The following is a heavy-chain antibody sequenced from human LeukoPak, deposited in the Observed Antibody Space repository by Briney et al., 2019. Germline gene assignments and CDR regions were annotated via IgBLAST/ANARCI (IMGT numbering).Heavy chain of an antibody. D-gene: IGHD3-22*01. CDR2: IKSKTDGGTT. CDR1: GFTFSNAW. V-gene: IGHV3-15*01. Sequence: GGSLRLSCAASGFTFSNAWMSWVRQAPGKGLEWVGRIKSKTDGGTTDYAAPVKGRFTISRDDSKNTLYLQMNSLKTEDTAVYYCTTDSNYYDSSGDDAFDIWGQGTMVTVSS. CDR3: TTDSNYYDSSGDDAFDI. J-gene: IGHJ3*02.